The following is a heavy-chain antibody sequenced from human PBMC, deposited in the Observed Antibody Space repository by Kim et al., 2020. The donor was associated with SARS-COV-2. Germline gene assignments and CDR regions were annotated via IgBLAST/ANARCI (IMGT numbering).Heavy chain of an antibody. D-gene: IGHD3-16*01. CDR3: ARGNGITFFDY. CDR2: T. V-gene: IGHV4-39*07. J-gene: IGHJ4*02. Sequence: TYYNPSLKSRVTISVDTSKNQFSLKLSSVTAADTAVYYCARGNGITFFDYWGQGTLVTVSS.